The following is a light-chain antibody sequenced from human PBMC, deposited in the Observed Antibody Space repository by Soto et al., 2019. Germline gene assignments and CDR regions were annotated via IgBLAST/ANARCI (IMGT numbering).Light chain of an antibody. J-gene: IGKJ5*01. CDR2: KAS. Sequence: QLTQSPSTLSGSVGDRVTITCRASQTISSWLAWYQQKPGKAPKLLIYKASTLKSGVPSRFSGSGSGTEFTLTISSLQPDDFATYYCQHYNSYSEAFGQGTRLEIK. V-gene: IGKV1-5*03. CDR1: QTISSW. CDR3: QHYNSYSEA.